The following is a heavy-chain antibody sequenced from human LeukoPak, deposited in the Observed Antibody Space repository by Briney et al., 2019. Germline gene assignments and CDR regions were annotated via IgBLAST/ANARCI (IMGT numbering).Heavy chain of an antibody. CDR2: SKSKTDGGTT. D-gene: IGHD3-16*02. J-gene: IGHJ4*02. CDR1: GFTFSNAG. V-gene: IGHV3-15*01. CDR3: TSGGAHYDYVWGSYRVDY. Sequence: GGSLRLSCAASGFTFSNAGMSWVRQATGQGLEWVGRSKSKTDGGTTDYAAPVKGRFTISRDDSKNTLYLQMNSLKTEDTAVYYCTSGGAHYDYVWGSYRVDYWGQGTLVTVSS.